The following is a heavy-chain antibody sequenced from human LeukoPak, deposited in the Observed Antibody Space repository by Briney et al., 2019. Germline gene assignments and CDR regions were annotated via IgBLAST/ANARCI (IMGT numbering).Heavy chain of an antibody. CDR3: ARDSWGVRWYFDL. Sequence: SETLSLTCTVSGGSISSGSYYWSWVRQPAGKGLEWIGRIYTSGSTNYNPSLKSRVTISLDRSKIQFSLKLSSVTAADTAVYYCARDSWGVRWYFDLWGRGTLVTVSS. V-gene: IGHV4-61*02. CDR1: GGSISSGSYY. J-gene: IGHJ2*01. D-gene: IGHD3-10*01. CDR2: IYTSGST.